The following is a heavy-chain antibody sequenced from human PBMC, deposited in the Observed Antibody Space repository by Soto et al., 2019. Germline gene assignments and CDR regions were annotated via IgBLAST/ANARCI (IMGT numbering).Heavy chain of an antibody. Sequence: GGSLRLSCAASGFTFSSYEMNWVCQAPGKGLEWVSYISSSGSTIYYADSVKGRFTISRDNAKNSLYLQMNSLRAEDTAVYYCARSLLWLSAFDIWGQGTMVTVSS. CDR1: GFTFSSYE. J-gene: IGHJ3*02. CDR3: ARSLLWLSAFDI. V-gene: IGHV3-48*03. CDR2: ISSSGSTI. D-gene: IGHD3-10*01.